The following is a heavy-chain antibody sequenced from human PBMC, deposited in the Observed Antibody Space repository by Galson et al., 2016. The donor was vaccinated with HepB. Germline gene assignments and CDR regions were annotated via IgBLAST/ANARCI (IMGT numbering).Heavy chain of an antibody. CDR3: ATGSGYYPGVYFDY. J-gene: IGHJ4*02. CDR2: IYYSGST. D-gene: IGHD3-22*01. Sequence: ETLSLTCTVSGGSISSSSYYWGWIRQPPGKGLEWIGSIYYSGSTYYNPSLKSRVTISVDTSKNQFSLKLSSVTAADTAVYYWATGSGYYPGVYFDYWGQGTLVTVSS. V-gene: IGHV4-39*01. CDR1: GGSISSSSYY.